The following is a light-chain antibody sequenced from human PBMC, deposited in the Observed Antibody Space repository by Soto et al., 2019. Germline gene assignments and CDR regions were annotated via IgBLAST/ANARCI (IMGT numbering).Light chain of an antibody. CDR1: QSVLYSSNNKNY. CDR3: QQYYSAPWM. Sequence: DIVMTQSPDSLAVSLGERATINCKSSQSVLYSSNNKNYVAWYQQKPGQPPKMLIYWASTRESGVPDRFSGSGSGTDFTLTISSLQAEDVAVYYCQQYYSAPWMFGQGTKVETK. CDR2: WAS. V-gene: IGKV4-1*01. J-gene: IGKJ1*01.